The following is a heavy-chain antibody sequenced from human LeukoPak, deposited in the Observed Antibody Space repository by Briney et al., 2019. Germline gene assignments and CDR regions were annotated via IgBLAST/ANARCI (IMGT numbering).Heavy chain of an antibody. CDR1: GFTFDDYA. D-gene: IGHD6-13*01. CDR3: ARAYSSSWDGAFDI. V-gene: IGHV3-9*01. CDR2: ISWNSGSI. J-gene: IGHJ3*02. Sequence: SGGSLRLSCAASGFTFDDYAMHWVRQAPGKGLEWVSGISWNSGSIGYADSVKGRFTISRDNAKNSLYLQMNSLRAEDTALYHCARAYSSSWDGAFDIWGQGTMVTVSS.